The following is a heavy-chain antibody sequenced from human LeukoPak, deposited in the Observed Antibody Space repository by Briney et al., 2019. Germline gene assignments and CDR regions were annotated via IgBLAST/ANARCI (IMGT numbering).Heavy chain of an antibody. CDR1: GASISGSDYS. V-gene: IGHV4-39*01. D-gene: IGHD6-19*01. Sequence: PSETLSLTCSVSGASISGSDYSWAWIRQPPGKGLEWIGTIDDSGSTYYNPSLKSRLTMSVDTSKNQFSLNLNSVNAADTALYYCARNVVSLKSNGFYYFDYWGQGSLLIVSS. CDR2: IDDSGST. J-gene: IGHJ4*02. CDR3: ARNVVSLKSNGFYYFDY.